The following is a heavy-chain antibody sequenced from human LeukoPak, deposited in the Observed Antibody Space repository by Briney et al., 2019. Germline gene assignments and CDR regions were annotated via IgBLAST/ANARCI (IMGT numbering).Heavy chain of an antibody. CDR3: ARDFPGYCSSTSCYS. D-gene: IGHD2-2*02. CDR2: IYHSGST. J-gene: IGHJ4*02. Sequence: SETLSLTCTVSGSSISSGYYWGWIRQPPGKGLEWIGSIYHSGSTYYNPSLKSRVTISVDTSKNQFSLKLSSVTAADTAVYYCARDFPGYCSSTSCYSWGQGTLVTVSS. V-gene: IGHV4-38-2*02. CDR1: GSSISSGYY.